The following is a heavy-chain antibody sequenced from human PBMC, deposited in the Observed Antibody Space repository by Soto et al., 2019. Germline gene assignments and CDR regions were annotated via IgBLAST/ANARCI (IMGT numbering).Heavy chain of an antibody. D-gene: IGHD6-19*01. J-gene: IGHJ4*02. CDR3: AREGAVAGSQDF. V-gene: IGHV3-33*01. CDR2: IWYDGSSK. Sequence: RLSCAASGFMFSDYGMHWVRQAPGKGLEWVAIIWYDGSSKYYSDSVKGRFTISRDNSNNTLYLQMNSLRVEDTAVYFCAREGAVAGSQDFWGQGXLVTVYS. CDR1: GFMFSDYG.